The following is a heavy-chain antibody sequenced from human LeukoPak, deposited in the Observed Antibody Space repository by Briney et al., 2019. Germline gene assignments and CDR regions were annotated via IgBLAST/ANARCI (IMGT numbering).Heavy chain of an antibody. CDR1: GFTFSSYS. CDR3: ARGYCSSTSCYPDY. V-gene: IGHV3-21*01. Sequence: PGGSPRLSCAASGFTFSSYSMNWVRQAPGKGLEWVSSISSSSSYIYYADSVKGRFTISRDNAKNSLYLQMNSLRAEDTAVYYCARGYCSSTSCYPDYWGQGTLVTVSS. CDR2: ISSSSSYI. J-gene: IGHJ4*02. D-gene: IGHD2-2*01.